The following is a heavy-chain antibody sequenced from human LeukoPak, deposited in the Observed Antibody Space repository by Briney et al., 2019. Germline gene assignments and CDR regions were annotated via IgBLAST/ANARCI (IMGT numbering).Heavy chain of an antibody. D-gene: IGHD4-17*01. Sequence: SETLSLTCTVSGGSISSTNYYWGWIRQPPGKGLEWIGNIYYSGSTYHNPSLKSRVTISVDTSKNQFSLKLSSVTAADTAVYYCARGVDDYGDYAWFDPWGQGTLVTVSS. CDR1: GGSISSTNYY. CDR3: ARGVDDYGDYAWFDP. J-gene: IGHJ5*02. V-gene: IGHV4-39*01. CDR2: IYYSGST.